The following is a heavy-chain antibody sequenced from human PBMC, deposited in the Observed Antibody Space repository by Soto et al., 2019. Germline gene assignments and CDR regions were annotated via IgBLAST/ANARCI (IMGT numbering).Heavy chain of an antibody. CDR1: GGSISSGGYY. CDR2: IYYSGST. D-gene: IGHD3-3*01. Sequence: SETLSLTCTVSGGSISSGGYYWSWIRQHPGKGLEWIGYIYYSGSTYYNPSLKSRVTISVDTSKNQFSLKLSSVTAVDTAVYYCARDRPDIFGLGMFDPWGQGTLVTVSS. J-gene: IGHJ5*02. CDR3: ARDRPDIFGLGMFDP. V-gene: IGHV4-31*03.